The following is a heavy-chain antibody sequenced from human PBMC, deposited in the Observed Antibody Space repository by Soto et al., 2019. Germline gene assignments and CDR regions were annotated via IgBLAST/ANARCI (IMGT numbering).Heavy chain of an antibody. V-gene: IGHV1-18*01. CDR3: ARDGITYYYDSSGYWFDP. CDR2: ISAYNGNT. Sequence: GASVKVSCKASGYTFTSYGISWVRQAPGQGLEWMGWISAYNGNTNYAQKLQGRVTMTTDTSTSTAYMELRSLRSDDTAVYYCARDGITYYYDSSGYWFDPWGQGTLVTVS. CDR1: GYTFTSYG. D-gene: IGHD3-22*01. J-gene: IGHJ5*02.